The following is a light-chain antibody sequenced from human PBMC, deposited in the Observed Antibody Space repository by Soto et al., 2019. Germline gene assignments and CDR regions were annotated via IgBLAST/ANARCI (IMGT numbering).Light chain of an antibody. CDR2: DAS. CDR3: QQYDNPSIT. V-gene: IGKV1-33*01. CDR1: QDISNY. Sequence: DIQMTQSPSSLSASVGDRVTITWQASQDISNYLNWYQQKPGKAPKLLIYDASNLETGVPSRFSGSGSGTDFTFTISSLQPEDIATYYCQQYDNPSITFGQGTRLEIK. J-gene: IGKJ5*01.